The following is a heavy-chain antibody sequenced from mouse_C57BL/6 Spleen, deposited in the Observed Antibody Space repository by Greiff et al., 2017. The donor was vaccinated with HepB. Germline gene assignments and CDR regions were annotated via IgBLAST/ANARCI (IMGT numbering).Heavy chain of an antibody. CDR1: GYAFSSSW. CDR2: IYPGDGDT. J-gene: IGHJ4*01. Sequence: VQLQQSRPELVKPGASVKISCKASGYAFSSSWMNWVKQRPGKGLEWIGRIYPGDGDTNYNGKFKGKATLTADKSSSTAYMQLSSLTSEDSAVYFCARSYYGSSYEAMDYWGQGTSVTVSS. CDR3: ARSYYGSSYEAMDY. V-gene: IGHV1-82*01. D-gene: IGHD1-1*01.